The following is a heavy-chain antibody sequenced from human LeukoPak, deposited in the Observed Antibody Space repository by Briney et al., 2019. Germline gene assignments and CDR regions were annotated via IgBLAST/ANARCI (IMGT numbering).Heavy chain of an antibody. CDR2: ISSSGSTI. V-gene: IGHV3-48*03. D-gene: IGHD2/OR15-2a*01. J-gene: IGHJ5*02. CDR1: GFTFSSYE. Sequence: PGGSLRLSCAASGFTFSSYEMNWVRQAPGKGLEWVSYISSSGSTIYYADSVKGRFTIPRDNAKNSLYLQMKSLRAEDTAVYYCARGKTSQNIVTRKTYNWFDPWGQGTLVTVSS. CDR3: ARGKTSQNIVTRKTYNWFDP.